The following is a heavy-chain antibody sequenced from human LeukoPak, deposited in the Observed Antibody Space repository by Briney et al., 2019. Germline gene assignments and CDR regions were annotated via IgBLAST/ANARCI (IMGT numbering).Heavy chain of an antibody. J-gene: IGHJ4*02. Sequence: MSSETLSLTCTVSGCSISSYYWSWIRRPAGKGLEWIGLIYTSGSTNYNPSLKSRVTMSVDTSKNQFSLKLSSVTAADTAVYYCARAGPGSYFPFDYWGQGTLVTVSS. CDR3: ARAGPGSYFPFDY. V-gene: IGHV4-4*07. D-gene: IGHD3-10*01. CDR2: IYTSGST. CDR1: GCSISSYY.